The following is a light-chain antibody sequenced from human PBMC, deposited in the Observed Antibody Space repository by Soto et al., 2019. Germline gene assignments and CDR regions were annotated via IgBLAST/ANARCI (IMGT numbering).Light chain of an antibody. Sequence: VLTLSPGTVYLSPGETATLSCRASQSIYINSLAWYQHKRGQAPRLLIYATTVRATAVPDSFNGSGFGPNFPLTMSGCGLEVFAMNSGQQYVDSPFAFGPGTKLDIK. J-gene: IGKJ3*01. CDR2: ATT. CDR1: QSIYINS. CDR3: QQYVDSPFA. V-gene: IGKV3-20*01.